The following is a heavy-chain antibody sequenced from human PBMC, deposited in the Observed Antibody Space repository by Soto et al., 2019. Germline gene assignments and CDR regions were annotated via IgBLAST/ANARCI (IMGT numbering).Heavy chain of an antibody. CDR2: IYYSGSA. CDR1: GGSISSSNYS. V-gene: IGHV4-30-4*01. D-gene: IGHD6-13*01. Sequence: SETLSLTCTVSGGSISSSNYSWGWIRQPPGQGLEWIGYIYYSGSAHYNPSLRSRVSISVGTSENQFSLRLSSVTAADTAVYYCAREVIAPADSDAFDIWGQGTKVTVSS. CDR3: AREVIAPADSDAFDI. J-gene: IGHJ3*02.